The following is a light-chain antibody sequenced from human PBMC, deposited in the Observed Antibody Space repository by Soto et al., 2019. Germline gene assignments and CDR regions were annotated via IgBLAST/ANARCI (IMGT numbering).Light chain of an antibody. CDR1: SGDIGGYNY. CDR2: EVT. CDR3: SSYTTNITPVV. V-gene: IGLV2-14*01. Sequence: LTQPASVSGSPGQSITISCTGTSGDIGGYNYVSWYQQHPGKAPKLLISEVTNRPSGVSNRFSGSKSGNTASLTISGLQAEDEADYYCSSYTTNITPVVFGGGTKLTVL. J-gene: IGLJ2*01.